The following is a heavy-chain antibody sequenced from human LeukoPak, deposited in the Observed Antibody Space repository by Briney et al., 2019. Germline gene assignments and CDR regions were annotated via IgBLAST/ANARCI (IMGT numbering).Heavy chain of an antibody. CDR2: IYYSGST. J-gene: IGHJ4*02. CDR1: GGSISSLY. Sequence: PSETLSLTCTVSGGSISSLYWSWIRQPPGKGLEWIGYIYYSGSTNYNPSLKNRVTISVDTPKNQFSLKLRSVTAADTAVYYCAISSYDYFDDWGQGTRVTVSS. D-gene: IGHD4-17*01. CDR3: AISSYDYFDD. V-gene: IGHV4-59*01.